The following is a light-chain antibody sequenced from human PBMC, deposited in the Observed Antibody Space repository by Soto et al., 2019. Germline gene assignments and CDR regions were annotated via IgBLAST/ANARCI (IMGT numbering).Light chain of an antibody. CDR3: QHYGGSQYT. J-gene: IGKJ2*01. CDR1: QSVSSSY. V-gene: IGKV3-20*01. Sequence: EIVLTQSPGTLSLSPGERATLSCRASQSVSSSYLAWYQQKRGQAPRLLIYAASSRATGIPDRFSGRWSGTDFTLTISRLEPADFAVYYCQHYGGSQYTFGQGTKLEIK. CDR2: AAS.